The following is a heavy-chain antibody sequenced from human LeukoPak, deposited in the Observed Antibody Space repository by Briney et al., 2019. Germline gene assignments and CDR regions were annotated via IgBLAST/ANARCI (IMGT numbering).Heavy chain of an antibody. CDR1: GVSFSGYY. CDR2: INHSGST. CDR3: ARFYVDRYSSSWYSRAERAFDI. Sequence: SETLSLTCAVYGVSFSGYYWSWIRQPPGKGLEWIGEINHSGSTNYNPSLKSRVTISVDTSKNQFSLKLSSVTAADTAVYYCARFYVDRYSSSWYSRAERAFDIWGQGTMVTVSS. V-gene: IGHV4-34*01. D-gene: IGHD6-13*01. J-gene: IGHJ3*02.